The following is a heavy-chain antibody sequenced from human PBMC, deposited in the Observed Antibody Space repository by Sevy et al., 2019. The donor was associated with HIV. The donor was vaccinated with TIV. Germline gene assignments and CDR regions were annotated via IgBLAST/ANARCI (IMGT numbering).Heavy chain of an antibody. D-gene: IGHD3-22*01. V-gene: IGHV1-24*01. CDR2: FDPEDGET. J-gene: IGHJ4*02. Sequence: KVSCKVSGYTLTALSMHWVRQAPGKGLEWMGTFDPEDGETRFAQKFQGRVTMTEDTSTDTAYMELSSLRSEDTAVYFCATTKDYYDSSGYPFDHWGQGALVTVSS. CDR1: GYTLTALS. CDR3: ATTKDYYDSSGYPFDH.